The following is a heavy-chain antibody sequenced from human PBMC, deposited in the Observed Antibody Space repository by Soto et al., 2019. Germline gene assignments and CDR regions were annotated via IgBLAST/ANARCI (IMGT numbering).Heavy chain of an antibody. J-gene: IGHJ6*02. CDR3: ARLGPLGSSGYYSNYYYYYGMDV. D-gene: IGHD3-22*01. CDR2: IYYSGST. CDR1: GGSISSSSYY. V-gene: IGHV4-39*01. Sequence: PSETLSLTCTVSGGSISSSSYYWGWIRQPPGKGLEWIGSIYYSGSTYYNPSLKSRVTISVDTSKNQFSLKLSSVTAADTAVYYCARLGPLGSSGYYSNYYYYYGMDVWGQGTTVTVSS.